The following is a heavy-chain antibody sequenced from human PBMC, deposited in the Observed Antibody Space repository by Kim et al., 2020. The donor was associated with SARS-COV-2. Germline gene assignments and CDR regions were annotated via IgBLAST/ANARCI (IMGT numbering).Heavy chain of an antibody. V-gene: IGHV1-58*01. CDR2: IVVGSGNT. CDR3: AARASSWYDQRVY. J-gene: IGHJ4*02. Sequence: SVKVSCKASGFTFTSSAVQWVRQARGQRLEWIGWIVVGSGNTNYAQKFQERVTITRDMSTSTAYMELSSLRSEDTAVYYCAARASSWYDQRVYWGQGTLVTVSS. D-gene: IGHD6-13*01. CDR1: GFTFTSSA.